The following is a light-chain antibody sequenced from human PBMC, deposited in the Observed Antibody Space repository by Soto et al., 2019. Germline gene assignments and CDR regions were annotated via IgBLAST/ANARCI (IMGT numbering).Light chain of an antibody. V-gene: IGKV1-33*01. CDR3: QQFDNLPLT. Sequence: DIQMTQSPSSLSASIGDSVTISCQASQDINIYLNWYQQKPGTAPKLLIYDASNLQPGVPSRFSASGSGTRFTFTIPSLQPEDVATYFCQQFDNLPLTFGGGTKVEIK. CDR2: DAS. J-gene: IGKJ4*01. CDR1: QDINIY.